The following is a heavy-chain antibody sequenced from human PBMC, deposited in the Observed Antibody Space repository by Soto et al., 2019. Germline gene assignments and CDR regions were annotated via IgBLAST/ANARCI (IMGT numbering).Heavy chain of an antibody. CDR2: IYNGGST. D-gene: IGHD2-2*01. CDR1: GFTVSGDY. CDR3: AKAVIYCSSTSCRRSLDY. J-gene: IGHJ4*02. Sequence: GSLRLSCAASGFTVSGDYMSWVRQAPGKGQEWVSVIYNGGSTYYADSVKGRFTISRDNSKNTLYLQMNSLRAEDTAVYYCAKAVIYCSSTSCRRSLDYWGQGTLVTLSS. V-gene: IGHV3-53*01.